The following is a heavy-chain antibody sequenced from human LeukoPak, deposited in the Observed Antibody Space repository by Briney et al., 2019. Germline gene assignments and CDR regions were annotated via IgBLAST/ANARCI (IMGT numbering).Heavy chain of an antibody. V-gene: IGHV1-69*13. D-gene: IGHD2-15*01. J-gene: IGHJ6*02. CDR1: GGTFSSYA. Sequence: ASVKVSCKASGGTFSSYAISWVRQAPGQGLEWMGGIIPIFGTANYAQKFQGRVTITADESTSTAYMELSSLRSEDTAVYYCAREELDIVVVVAATNYYYYYGMDVWGQGTTVTVSS. CDR3: AREELDIVVVVAATNYYYYYGMDV. CDR2: IIPIFGTA.